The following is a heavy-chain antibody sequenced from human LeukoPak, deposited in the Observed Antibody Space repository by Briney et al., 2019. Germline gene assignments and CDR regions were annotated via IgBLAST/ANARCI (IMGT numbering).Heavy chain of an antibody. D-gene: IGHD3-10*01. Sequence: GGSLRLSCAASGFTFSSHAMTWVRQAPGKGLEWVSAISGSGYTTYYEDSVKGRFAISRDNSKNTLYLQMNSLTVEDTAVYYCAQLPGPNSSGPDAQYFQQWGQGTLVTVSS. J-gene: IGHJ1*01. CDR3: AQLPGPNSSGPDAQYFQQ. V-gene: IGHV3-23*01. CDR2: ISGSGYTT. CDR1: GFTFSSHA.